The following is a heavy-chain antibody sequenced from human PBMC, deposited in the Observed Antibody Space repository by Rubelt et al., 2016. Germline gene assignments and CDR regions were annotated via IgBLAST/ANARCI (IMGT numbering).Heavy chain of an antibody. Sequence: QVQLVQSGAEVKRPGASVKVSCKASGYPFATYAMHLVRQAPGQRLAWMGWINAGHGNTKYSQKFQGGVTITRETSASTAYMGLSSLRAEDTAVYYCARSKDTAMVTDADWYFDLWGRGTRVTVSS. D-gene: IGHD5-18*01. CDR3: ARSKDTAMVTDADWYFDL. CDR2: INAGHGNT. V-gene: IGHV1-3*01. CDR1: GYPFATYA. J-gene: IGHJ2*01.